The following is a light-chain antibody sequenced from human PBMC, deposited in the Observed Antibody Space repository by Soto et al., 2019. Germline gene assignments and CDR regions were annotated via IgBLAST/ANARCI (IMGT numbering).Light chain of an antibody. V-gene: IGLV1-40*01. CDR2: GNS. CDR3: QSYDISLSGVV. Sequence: QSVLTQPPSVSGAPGQRVTISCTGSRSNIGAGYDVHWYQQLPGTAPKLLIDGNSNRPSGVPDRFSGSKSGTSASLAITGLQAEDEADYYCQSYDISLSGVVFGGGTQLTFL. J-gene: IGLJ2*01. CDR1: RSNIGAGYD.